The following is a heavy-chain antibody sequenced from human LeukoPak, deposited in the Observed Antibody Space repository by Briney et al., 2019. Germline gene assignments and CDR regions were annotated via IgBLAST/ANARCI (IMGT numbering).Heavy chain of an antibody. V-gene: IGHV3-53*01. CDR1: GFIVRSNY. D-gene: IGHD3-22*01. CDR2: LYSSGST. J-gene: IGHJ4*02. CDR3: ARDRDYYEISGYYSDY. Sequence: GGSLRLSCAASGFIVRSNYMSWVRQATGKGLVWVSVLYSSGSTYYADSVKGRFTISRDNSKNTLYLQMKSLRAEDTAVYYCARDRDYYEISGYYSDYWGQGTLVTVSS.